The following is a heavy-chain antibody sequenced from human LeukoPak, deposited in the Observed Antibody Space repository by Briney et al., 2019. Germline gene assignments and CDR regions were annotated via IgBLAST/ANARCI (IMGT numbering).Heavy chain of an antibody. Sequence: ASVKVSCKASGYTFTGYYMHWVRQAPGQGLEWMGWINPNSGGTNDAQKFQGRVTMTRDMSTSTFYMELSSLRSEDTAVYYCARERPYYYDSSGYYFVGPGYYYMDVWGKGTTVTVSS. J-gene: IGHJ6*03. CDR2: INPNSGGT. V-gene: IGHV1-2*02. CDR1: GYTFTGYY. CDR3: ARERPYYYDSSGYYFVGPGYYYMDV. D-gene: IGHD3-22*01.